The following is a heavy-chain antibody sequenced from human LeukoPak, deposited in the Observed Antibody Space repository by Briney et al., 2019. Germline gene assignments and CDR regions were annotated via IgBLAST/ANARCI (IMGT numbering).Heavy chain of an antibody. D-gene: IGHD6-19*01. V-gene: IGHV3-23*01. CDR3: AKLSGVAVTRRYFDY. CDR2: ISGSGSST. CDR1: GFTFSSYA. Sequence: GGSLRLSCAASGFTFSSYAMSWVRQAPGKGLEWVSAISGSGSSTYYADSVKGRFTISRDNSKNTLYPQMYSLRAEDTAVHYCAKLSGVAVTRRYFDYWGQGTLVTVSS. J-gene: IGHJ4*02.